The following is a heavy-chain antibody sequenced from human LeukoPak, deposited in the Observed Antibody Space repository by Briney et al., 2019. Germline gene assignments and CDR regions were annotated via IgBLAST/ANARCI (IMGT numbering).Heavy chain of an antibody. V-gene: IGHV3-53*01. Sequence: GGSLRLSCAASGFIVSNSYMSWVRQAPGKGLEWVSVMNSGGTTYYADSVKGRFTISRDSFENTLSLQMNTLRAEDTAVYYCARDYYGSGSGHFYFMDVWGIGTTVTVSS. CDR3: ARDYYGSGSGHFYFMDV. J-gene: IGHJ6*03. D-gene: IGHD3-10*01. CDR2: MNSGGTT. CDR1: GFIVSNSY.